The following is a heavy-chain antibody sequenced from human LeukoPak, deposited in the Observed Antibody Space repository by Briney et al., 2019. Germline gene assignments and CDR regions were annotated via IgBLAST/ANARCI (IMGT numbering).Heavy chain of an antibody. Sequence: ASVKVSCKASGYTFTGYYMHWVRQAPGQGLEWMGWINPNSGGTNYAQKFQGRVTTTRDTSISTAYMELSRLRSDDTAVYYCARGKQKEYYYDSSGYYKTWGQGTLVTVSS. D-gene: IGHD3-22*01. CDR1: GYTFTGYY. V-gene: IGHV1-2*02. J-gene: IGHJ4*02. CDR2: INPNSGGT. CDR3: ARGKQKEYYYDSSGYYKT.